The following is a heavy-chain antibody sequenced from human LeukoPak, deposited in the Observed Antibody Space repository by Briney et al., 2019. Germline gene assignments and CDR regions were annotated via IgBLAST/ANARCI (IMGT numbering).Heavy chain of an antibody. CDR2: IYHSGST. CDR1: GYSISSGYY. D-gene: IGHD1-7*01. Sequence: PSETLSLTCTVSGYSISSGYYWGWIRQPPGKGLEWIGSIYHSGSTYYNPSLKSRVTISVDTSKNQFSLKLSSVTAADTAAYYCARVKGITGTPRAGHAADIWGQGTMVTVSS. CDR3: ARVKGITGTPRAGHAADI. V-gene: IGHV4-38-2*02. J-gene: IGHJ3*02.